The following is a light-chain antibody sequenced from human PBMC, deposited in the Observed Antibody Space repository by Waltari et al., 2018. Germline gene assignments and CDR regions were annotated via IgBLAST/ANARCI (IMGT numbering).Light chain of an antibody. V-gene: IGKV1-39*01. CDR3: QQSYSTPFT. Sequence: DIQMTQSPSSLPASVGERFTITCRASQSISSYLNWYQQKPGKAPKLLIYAASSLQSGVPSRFSGSGSGTDFTLTISSLQPEDFATYYCQQSYSTPFTFGPGTKVDIK. CDR1: QSISSY. CDR2: AAS. J-gene: IGKJ3*01.